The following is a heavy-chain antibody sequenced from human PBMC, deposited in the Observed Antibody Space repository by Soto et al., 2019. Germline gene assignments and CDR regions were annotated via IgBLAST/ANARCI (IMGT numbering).Heavy chain of an antibody. V-gene: IGHV1-46*03. J-gene: IGHJ6*03. CDR2: INPSGGST. D-gene: IGHD3-3*01. CDR1: GYTFTSYY. Sequence: GASVKVSCKASGYTFTSYYMHWVRQAPGQGLEWMGIINPSGGSTSYAQKFQGRVTMTRDTSTSTVYMELSSLRSEDTAVYYCSRTRAFGVVPRIYYYYYMDVWDKGTTVTVSS. CDR3: SRTRAFGVVPRIYYYYYMDV.